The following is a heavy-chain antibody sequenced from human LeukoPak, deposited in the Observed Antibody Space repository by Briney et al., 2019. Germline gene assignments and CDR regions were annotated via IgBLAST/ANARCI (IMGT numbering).Heavy chain of an antibody. D-gene: IGHD3-16*01. V-gene: IGHV4-61*02. J-gene: IGHJ4*02. CDR1: GGSISSGSYY. CDR3: ARGWGARFDY. Sequence: PSETLSLTCTVSGGSISSGSYYWSWIRQPAGKGLEWIGRIYTSGSTNYNPSLKSRATISVDTSKNQFSLKLSSVTAADTAVYYCARGWGARFDYWGQGTLVTVSS. CDR2: IYTSGST.